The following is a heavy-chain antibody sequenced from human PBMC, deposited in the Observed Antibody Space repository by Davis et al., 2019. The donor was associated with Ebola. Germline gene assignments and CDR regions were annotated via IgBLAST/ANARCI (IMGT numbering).Heavy chain of an antibody. D-gene: IGHD1-26*01. Sequence: PSETLSLTCTVSGGSISSDYYYWSWIRQPPGKGLEWIGYIYYSGSTYYNPSLKSRVTMSADTSKNHFSLKLSSVTAADTAVYYCARFVVGASIWFDPWGQGTPVTVSS. J-gene: IGHJ5*02. CDR2: IYYSGST. V-gene: IGHV4-30-4*01. CDR3: ARFVVGASIWFDP. CDR1: GGSISSDYYY.